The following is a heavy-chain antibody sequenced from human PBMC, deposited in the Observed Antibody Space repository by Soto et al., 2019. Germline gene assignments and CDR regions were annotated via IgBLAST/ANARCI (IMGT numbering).Heavy chain of an antibody. Sequence: QVQLQQWGAGLLKPSETLSLTCAVYGGSFSGYYWSWIRQPPGKGLERIGEINHSGSTNYNPSLKSRVTISVDTSKNQFSLKLSSVTAADTAVYYCARGPPVEYCSSTSCRTNYGMDVWGQGTTVTVSS. CDR3: ARGPPVEYCSSTSCRTNYGMDV. D-gene: IGHD2-2*01. V-gene: IGHV4-34*01. CDR2: INHSGST. J-gene: IGHJ6*02. CDR1: GGSFSGYY.